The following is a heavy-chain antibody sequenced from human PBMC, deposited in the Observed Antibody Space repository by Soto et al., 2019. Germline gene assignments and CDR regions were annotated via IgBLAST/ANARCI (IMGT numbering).Heavy chain of an antibody. V-gene: IGHV4-38-2*01. CDR1: NYSISTGYY. CDR3: ARSLYSSSWYAGY. D-gene: IGHD6-13*01. Sequence: SETLSLTCAVSNYSISTGYYWGWMRQPPGKGLEWIGTIYHSGTTYYNPSLKSRIAISLDTSNNRFSLKLSSVTAADTAVYYRARSLYSSSWYAGYWGRGTLVTVPS. J-gene: IGHJ4*02. CDR2: IYHSGTT.